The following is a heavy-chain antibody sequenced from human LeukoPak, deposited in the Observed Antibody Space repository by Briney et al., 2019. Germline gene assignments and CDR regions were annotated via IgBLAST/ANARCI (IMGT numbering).Heavy chain of an antibody. D-gene: IGHD6-13*01. Sequence: PGGPLRLSCAASGFTFRSYAMSWVRQDPGKGLEWVSAISGSGGSTYYADSVKGRFTISRDNSKNTLYLQMNSLRAEDTAVYYCAKDRGAGTLRYWGQGTLVTVSS. V-gene: IGHV3-23*01. CDR3: AKDRGAGTLRY. CDR2: ISGSGGST. CDR1: GFTFRSYA. J-gene: IGHJ4*02.